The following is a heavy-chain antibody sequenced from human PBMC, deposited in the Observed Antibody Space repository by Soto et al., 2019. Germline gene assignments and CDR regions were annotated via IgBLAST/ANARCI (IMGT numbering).Heavy chain of an antibody. CDR2: ISAYNGNT. Sequence: ASVKVSCKASGYTFTSYGISWVRQAPGQGLEWMGWISAYNGNTNYAQKLQGRVTMTTDTSTSTAYMELRSLRSDDTAVYYCARDGENYDYVRGWFDPWGQGTLVTSPQ. V-gene: IGHV1-18*04. CDR1: GYTFTSYG. J-gene: IGHJ5*02. D-gene: IGHD3-16*01. CDR3: ARDGENYDYVRGWFDP.